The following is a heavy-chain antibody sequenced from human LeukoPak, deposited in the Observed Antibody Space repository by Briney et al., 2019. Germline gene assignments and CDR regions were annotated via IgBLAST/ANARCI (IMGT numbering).Heavy chain of an antibody. Sequence: SQTLSLICTVSGDSVSSGSNYWSWIRQPAGKGLEWIGRIYNSWTTNYNPSLKSRVTISVDTSKNQFSLKLSSVTAADTAVYYCARVPRGSTVGTLPYFYYYMDVWGKGTTVIVSS. V-gene: IGHV4-61*02. J-gene: IGHJ6*03. CDR1: GDSVSSGSNY. CDR3: ARVPRGSTVGTLPYFYYYMDV. CDR2: IYNSWTT. D-gene: IGHD1-26*01.